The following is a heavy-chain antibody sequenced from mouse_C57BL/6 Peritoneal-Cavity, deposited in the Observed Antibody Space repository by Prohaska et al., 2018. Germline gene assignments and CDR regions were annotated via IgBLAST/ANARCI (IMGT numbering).Heavy chain of an antibody. J-gene: IGHJ3*01. CDR3: ARGLYYGSSPFAY. CDR2: INPDSSTI. D-gene: IGHD1-1*01. V-gene: IGHV4-1*01. CDR1: GIDFSRYW. Sequence: EVKLLQSGGGLVQPGGSLKLSCAASGIDFSRYWMSWVRRAPGKGLEWIGEINPDSSTINYAPSLKDKFIISRDNTKNTLYLQMSKGRSEDTALYYCARGLYYGSSPFAYWGQGTLVTVSA.